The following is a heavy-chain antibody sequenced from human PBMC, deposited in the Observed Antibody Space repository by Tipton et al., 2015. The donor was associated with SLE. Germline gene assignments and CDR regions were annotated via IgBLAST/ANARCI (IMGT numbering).Heavy chain of an antibody. CDR2: IYHSGST. Sequence: TLSLTCAVSGYSISSGYYWGWIRQPPGKGLEWIGSIYHSGSTYYNPSLKSRLTISVDTPKNQFSLKLSSVTAADTAVYYCARDGFDYWGQGTLVTVSS. CDR1: GYSISSGYY. V-gene: IGHV4-38-2*02. J-gene: IGHJ4*02. CDR3: ARDGFDY.